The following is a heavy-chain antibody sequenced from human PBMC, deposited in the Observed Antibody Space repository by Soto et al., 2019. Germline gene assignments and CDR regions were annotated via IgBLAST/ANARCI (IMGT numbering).Heavy chain of an antibody. V-gene: IGHV3-33*06. CDR1: GFTFSSYG. D-gene: IGHD1-1*01. CDR2: IWYDGSNK. Sequence: GGSLRLSCAASGFTFSSYGMHWVRQAPGKGLEWVAVIWYDGSNKYYADSVKGRFTISRDNSKNTLYLQMNSLRAEDTAVYYCAKSDEHVDDRDYYYGMDVWGQGTTVTVSS. J-gene: IGHJ6*02. CDR3: AKSDEHVDDRDYYYGMDV.